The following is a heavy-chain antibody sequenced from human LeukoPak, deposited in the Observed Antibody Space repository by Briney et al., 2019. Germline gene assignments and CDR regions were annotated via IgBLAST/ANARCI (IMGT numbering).Heavy chain of an antibody. CDR1: GFTFSSYA. CDR3: ARAYYDFWSGYYRGYYYMDV. J-gene: IGHJ6*03. D-gene: IGHD3-3*01. CDR2: ISYDGSNK. V-gene: IGHV3-30-3*01. Sequence: GGSLGLSCAASGFTFSSYAMHWVRQAPGKGLEWVAVISYDGSNKYYADSVKRRFTISRDNSKNTLYLQMNSLRAEDTAVYYCARAYYDFWSGYYRGYYYMDVWGKGTTVTVSS.